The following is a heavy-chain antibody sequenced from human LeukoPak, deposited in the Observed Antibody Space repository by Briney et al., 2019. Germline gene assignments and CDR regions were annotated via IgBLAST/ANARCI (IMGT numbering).Heavy chain of an antibody. Sequence: SETLSLTCTVSGGSISTYYWSWIRQPPGEGLEWIGYIYYSGSTKYNPSLKSRVTISVDMSENQFSLKLTSVTAADTAVYYCARLEPARYYDSSGYSFEYWGQGTLVTVSS. CDR2: IYYSGST. CDR1: GGSISTYY. CDR3: ARLEPARYYDSSGYSFEY. J-gene: IGHJ4*02. D-gene: IGHD3-22*01. V-gene: IGHV4-59*01.